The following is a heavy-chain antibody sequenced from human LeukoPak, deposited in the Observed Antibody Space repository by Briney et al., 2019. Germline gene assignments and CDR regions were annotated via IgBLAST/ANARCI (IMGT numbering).Heavy chain of an antibody. CDR2: INPNNGGT. Sequence: ASVKVSCKASGYTFTDYYMHWVRQAPGQGLEWMGWINPNNGGTNYAQNFQGRVTMTRDTSISTAYMELSRLRSDDTAVYYCAREELVRLPSGYYYYYMDVWGKGTTVTVSS. J-gene: IGHJ6*03. V-gene: IGHV1-2*02. CDR1: GYTFTDYY. D-gene: IGHD1-1*01. CDR3: AREELVRLPSGYYYYYMDV.